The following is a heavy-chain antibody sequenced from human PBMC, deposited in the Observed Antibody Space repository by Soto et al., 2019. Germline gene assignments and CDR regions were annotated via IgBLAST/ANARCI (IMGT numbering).Heavy chain of an antibody. Sequence: SETLSLTCTVSGGSISSYYWSWIRQPPGKGLEWIGYIYYSGSTNYNPSLKSRFTISRDNAKNSLYLQMNSLRAEDTAVYYCARGLGSSGWYSPWDAFDIWGQGTMVTVSS. V-gene: IGHV4-59*12. CDR3: ARGLGSSGWYSPWDAFDI. J-gene: IGHJ3*02. CDR1: GGSISSYY. CDR2: IYYSGST. D-gene: IGHD6-19*01.